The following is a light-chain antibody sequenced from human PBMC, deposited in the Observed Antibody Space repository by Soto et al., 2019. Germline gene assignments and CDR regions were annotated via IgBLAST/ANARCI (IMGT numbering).Light chain of an antibody. J-gene: IGLJ2*01. V-gene: IGLV2-23*01. Sequence: QSALTQPASVSGSPGQSITISCTGSSSDVGSPNLVSWYQQYPGKAPKLMIFEANKRPSGVSNRFSGSKSGNTASLTVSGLQADDEADYYCCSYVGTSTIFGGGTKLTVL. CDR3: CSYVGTSTI. CDR2: EAN. CDR1: SSDVGSPNL.